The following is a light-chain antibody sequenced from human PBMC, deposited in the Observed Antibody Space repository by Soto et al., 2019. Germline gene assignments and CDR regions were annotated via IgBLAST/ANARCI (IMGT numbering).Light chain of an antibody. V-gene: IGKV3-11*01. CDR2: AAS. CDR1: QSVGTY. CDR3: QQRTNWPT. Sequence: EIVLTQSPATLSLSPGERATLSCRASQSVGTYLAWYQQRPGQAPRLLIYAASNRATGIPARFSGSGSGTDFTLTINSLEPEDFAVYYCQQRTNWPTFGPGTKVDI. J-gene: IGKJ3*01.